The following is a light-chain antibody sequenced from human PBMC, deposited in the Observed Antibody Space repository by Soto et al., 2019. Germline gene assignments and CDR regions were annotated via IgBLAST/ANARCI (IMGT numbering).Light chain of an antibody. J-gene: IGKJ1*01. CDR3: QQRSNWLWT. Sequence: IGLTKSPGALSLSTGERATLSCRASQSVSSSHLAWYQHKPGQAPRLLIYAASSRATGSPDRFSGSGSGTDFTLTISILEPEDFAVYYCQQRSNWLWTFGQVTMVDI. CDR2: AAS. V-gene: IGKV3D-20*02. CDR1: QSVSSSH.